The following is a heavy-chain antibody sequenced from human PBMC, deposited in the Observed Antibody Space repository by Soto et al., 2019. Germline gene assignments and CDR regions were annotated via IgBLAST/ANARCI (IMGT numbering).Heavy chain of an antibody. D-gene: IGHD3-22*01. CDR2: ISYDGSNK. CDR1: GFTFSSYA. V-gene: IGHV3-30-3*01. CDR3: ARDYYYDSSGYYYGSRDDY. Sequence: GGSLRLSCAASGFTFSSYAMHWVRQAPGKGLEWVAVISYDGSNKYYADSVKGRFTISRDNSKKPLYLQMNSLRAEDTAVYYCARDYYYDSSGYYYGSRDDYWGQGTLVTVSS. J-gene: IGHJ4*02.